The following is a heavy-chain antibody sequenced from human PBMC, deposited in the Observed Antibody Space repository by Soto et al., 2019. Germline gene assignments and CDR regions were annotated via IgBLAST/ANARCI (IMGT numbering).Heavy chain of an antibody. CDR2: INHSGST. Sequence: SETLSLTCAVYGGSFSGYYWSWIRQPPGKGLEWIGEINHSGSTNYNPSLKSRVTISVDTSKNQFSLKLSSVTAADTAVYYCARFYCGGDCYLPYYYYYGMDVWGQGTTVTVS. CDR3: ARFYCGGDCYLPYYYYYGMDV. J-gene: IGHJ6*02. V-gene: IGHV4-34*01. CDR1: GGSFSGYY. D-gene: IGHD2-21*02.